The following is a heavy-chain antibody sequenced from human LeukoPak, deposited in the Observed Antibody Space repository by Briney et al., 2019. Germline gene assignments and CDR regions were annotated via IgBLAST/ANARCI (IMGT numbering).Heavy chain of an antibody. D-gene: IGHD3-3*01. Sequence: GGSLKLSCTVSGFIFSDYAIHWVRQAAGKGLEWVGRIRSKANSDETAYAASVKGRFTISRDDSKDTAYLQMHSLKPEDTAVYHCTSPAHDFDFWSGYYSVWGRGAQVTVSS. CDR2: IRSKANSDET. V-gene: IGHV3-73*01. J-gene: IGHJ4*01. CDR3: TSPAHDFDFWSGYYSV. CDR1: GFIFSDYA.